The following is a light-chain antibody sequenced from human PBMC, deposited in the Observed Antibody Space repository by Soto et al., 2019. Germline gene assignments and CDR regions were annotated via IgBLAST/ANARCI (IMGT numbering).Light chain of an antibody. V-gene: IGLV2-23*01. J-gene: IGLJ2*01. CDR2: EGS. CDR1: SSDVGSYNL. CDR3: SSYARNRDVV. Sequence: QSVLTQPASVSGSPGQSITISCTGTSSDVGSYNLVSWYQQHPGKAPKLMIYEGSKRPPGVSNRFSGSKSGNTASLTISGLQAEDDADYYCSSYARNRDVVFGGGTKLAVL.